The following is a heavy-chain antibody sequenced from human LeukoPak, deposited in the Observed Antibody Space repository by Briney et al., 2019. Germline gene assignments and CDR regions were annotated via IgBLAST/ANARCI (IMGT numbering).Heavy chain of an antibody. V-gene: IGHV4-4*02. Sequence: SETLSLTCAVSGGSISSSNWWSWVRQPPGKGLEWIGEVYHSGSTNYNPSLKSRVTISVDKSKNQFSLKLSSVTAADTAVYYCASLIVAAAGTKGFYYYYYMDVWGKGTTVTVSS. CDR1: GGSISSSNW. CDR2: VYHSGST. CDR3: ASLIVAAAGTKGFYYYYYMDV. D-gene: IGHD6-13*01. J-gene: IGHJ6*03.